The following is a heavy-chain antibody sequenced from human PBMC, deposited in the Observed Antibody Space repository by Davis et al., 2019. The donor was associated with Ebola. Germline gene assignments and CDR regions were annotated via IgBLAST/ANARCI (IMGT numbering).Heavy chain of an antibody. Sequence: PSETLSLTCSLYGASFSGYYWGWIRQTPGKGLEWIGEIHHTGSARFNPSLETRVTISLDTSKNQISLRLTSLTAADAAVYYCARGLHGDYAFDLWGQGTLLIVSS. CDR2: IHHTGSA. V-gene: IGHV4-34*01. CDR3: ARGLHGDYAFDL. J-gene: IGHJ4*02. D-gene: IGHD4-17*01. CDR1: GASFSGYY.